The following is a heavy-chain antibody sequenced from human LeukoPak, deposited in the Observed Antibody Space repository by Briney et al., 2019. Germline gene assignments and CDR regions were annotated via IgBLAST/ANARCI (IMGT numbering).Heavy chain of an antibody. CDR2: IDPSDSYT. J-gene: IGHJ4*02. D-gene: IGHD2-15*01. CDR1: GDSFTSHW. CDR3: ASEYCSGGNCYFDY. Sequence: GESLKISCKVSGDSFTSHWISWVRQMPGKGLEWMGRIDPSDSYTNYSPSFQGHVTISDDKSISTAYLQWSSLKASDTAIYYCASEYCSGGNCYFDYWGQGTLVTVSS. V-gene: IGHV5-10-1*01.